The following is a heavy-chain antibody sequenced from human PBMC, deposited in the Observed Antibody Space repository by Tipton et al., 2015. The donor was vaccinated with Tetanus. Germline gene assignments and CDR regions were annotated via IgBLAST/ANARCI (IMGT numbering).Heavy chain of an antibody. CDR2: IYYSGST. V-gene: IGHV4-39*07. J-gene: IGHJ4*02. CDR1: GGSISSSSYY. D-gene: IGHD1-26*01. Sequence: LRLSCTVSGGSISSSSYYWGWIRQPPGKGLEWIGSIYYSGSTYYNPSLKGRVTISVDTSKNQFSLKLSSVTAADTAVYYCASQVGATDYWGQGTLVTVSS. CDR3: ASQVGATDY.